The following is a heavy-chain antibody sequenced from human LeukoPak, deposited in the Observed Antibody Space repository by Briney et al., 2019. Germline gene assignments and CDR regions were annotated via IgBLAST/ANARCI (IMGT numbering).Heavy chain of an antibody. V-gene: IGHV3-30*02. D-gene: IGHD2-15*01. CDR1: GFTFSNYG. CDR2: IEYDGTDT. J-gene: IGHJ6*04. CDR3: ARNRLRATATYMDV. Sequence: GGSLRLSCAASGFTFSNYGMHWVRQAPGKGLEWVAFIEYDGTDTHFADSVRGRFTISIDNSEDTLCLQIITLRAVDTAVYYCARNRLRATATYMDVWGKGTTVTVSS.